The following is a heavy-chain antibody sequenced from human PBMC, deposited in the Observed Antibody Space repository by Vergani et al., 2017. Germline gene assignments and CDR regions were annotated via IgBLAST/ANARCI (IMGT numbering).Heavy chain of an antibody. D-gene: IGHD2-2*01. CDR1: GFTFSDYY. J-gene: IGHJ5*02. V-gene: IGHV3-11*01. Sequence: QVQLVESGGGLVKPGGSLRLSCAASGFTFSDYYMSWIRQAPGKGLEWVSYISSSGSTIYYADSEKGRFTISRDNAKNSLYLQMNSLRAEDTAVYYCARDAIVVVPAAPNWFDPWGQGTLVTVYS. CDR3: ARDAIVVVPAAPNWFDP. CDR2: ISSSGSTI.